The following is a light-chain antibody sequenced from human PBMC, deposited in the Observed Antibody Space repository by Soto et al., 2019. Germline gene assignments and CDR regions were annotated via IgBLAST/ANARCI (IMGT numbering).Light chain of an antibody. Sequence: EVVMTQPPAPLSVSPGETATLSCRASQSVGSNLAWYQQKPGQAPRLLIYGASTRATGLPARFSGSGSGTQCTLTISSLQSEDVAVYYRQQYNNWPITLGQGTRLEIK. J-gene: IGKJ5*01. CDR2: GAS. CDR1: QSVGSN. CDR3: QQYNNWPIT. V-gene: IGKV3-15*01.